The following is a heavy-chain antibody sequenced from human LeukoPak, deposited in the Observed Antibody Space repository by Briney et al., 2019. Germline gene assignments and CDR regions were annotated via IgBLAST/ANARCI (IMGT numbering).Heavy chain of an antibody. Sequence: GESLKISCKGSGYSFTTYWIGWVRQMPGKGLEWMGIIYPGDSNTRYRPSFQGQVTISADKSISTAYLQCSSLKASDTAMYYCARGRGRQATDAFDIWGQGTMVTVSS. J-gene: IGHJ3*02. D-gene: IGHD3-16*01. CDR2: IYPGDSNT. V-gene: IGHV5-51*01. CDR1: GYSFTTYW. CDR3: ARGRGRQATDAFDI.